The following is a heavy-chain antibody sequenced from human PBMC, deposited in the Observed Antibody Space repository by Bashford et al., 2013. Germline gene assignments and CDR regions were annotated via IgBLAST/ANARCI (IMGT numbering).Heavy chain of an antibody. D-gene: IGHD3-16*01. CDR3: ARDADGLELWTPNWLDP. J-gene: IGHJ5*02. CDR1: GFIFDNFA. Sequence: GSLRLSCAASGFIFDNFAMSWVRQAPGKGLEWVAAIWNDGNNKYYGDSVKGRFIISRDNPKNMLYLQMNSLRVEDTAIYYCARDADGLELWTPNWLDPWGQGTLVTVSS. V-gene: IGHV3-33*08. CDR2: IWNDGNNK.